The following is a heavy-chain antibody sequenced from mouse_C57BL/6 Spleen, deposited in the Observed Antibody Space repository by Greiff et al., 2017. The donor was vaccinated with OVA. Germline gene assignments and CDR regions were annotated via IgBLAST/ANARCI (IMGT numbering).Heavy chain of an antibody. V-gene: IGHV5-17*01. J-gene: IGHJ1*03. CDR2: ISSGSSTI. D-gene: IGHD2-2*01. Sequence: EVKLVESGGGLVKPGGSLKLSCAASGFTFSDYGMHWVRQAPEKGLEWVAYISSGSSTIYYADTVKGRFTISRDNAKNTLFLQMTSLRSEDTAMYYCANGYDGYWYFDVWGTGTTVTVSS. CDR3: ANGYDGYWYFDV. CDR1: GFTFSDYG.